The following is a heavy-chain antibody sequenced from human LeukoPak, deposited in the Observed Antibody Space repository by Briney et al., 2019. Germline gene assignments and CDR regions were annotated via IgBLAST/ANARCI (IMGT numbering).Heavy chain of an antibody. CDR3: AKFYTSSWYGLPFDY. CDR2: IRYDGSNN. V-gene: IGHV3-30*02. CDR1: GFTFSSYG. Sequence: GGSLRLSCATSGFTFSSYGMHWVRQAPGKGLEWVAFIRYDGSNNYYGDSVKGRFTISRDNSKNTLYLQMNSLRAEDTAVYYCAKFYTSSWYGLPFDYWGQGTLVTVSS. D-gene: IGHD6-13*01. J-gene: IGHJ4*02.